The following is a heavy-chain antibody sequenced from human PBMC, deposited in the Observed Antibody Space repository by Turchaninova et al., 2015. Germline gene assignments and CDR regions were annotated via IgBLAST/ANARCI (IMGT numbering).Heavy chain of an antibody. CDR1: GGSLSDYY. J-gene: IGHJ4*02. CDR2: INHSGTT. V-gene: IGHV4-34*02. Sequence: QVQLQQWGAKLLKPSETLSRTCAVYGGSLSDYYWSWICQSTGKGLEWIGEINHSGTTNYNPSLKSRVTISVDTSKNQFSLRLSSVTAADTAVYYCARKGDFFDYWGQGTLVTVSS. D-gene: IGHD1-26*01. CDR3: ARKGDFFDY.